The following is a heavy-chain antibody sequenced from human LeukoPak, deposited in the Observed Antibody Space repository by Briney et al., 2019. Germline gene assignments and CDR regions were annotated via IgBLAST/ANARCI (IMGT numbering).Heavy chain of an antibody. CDR2: IYYGGST. CDR3: ARLNSSGWYPLYYYYGMDV. V-gene: IGHV4-61*08. J-gene: IGHJ6*02. CDR1: GGSISSGGYY. D-gene: IGHD6-19*01. Sequence: SQTLSLTCTVSGGSISSGGYYWSWIRQPPGKGLEWIGYIYYGGSTDYNPSLKSRVTISVDTSKNQFSLKLSSVTAADTAVYYCARLNSSGWYPLYYYYGMDVWGQGTTVTVSS.